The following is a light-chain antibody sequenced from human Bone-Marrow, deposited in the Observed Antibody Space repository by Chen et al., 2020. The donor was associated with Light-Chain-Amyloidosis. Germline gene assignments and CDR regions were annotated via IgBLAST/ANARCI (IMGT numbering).Light chain of an antibody. CDR2: RDT. Sequence: SYELTQPPSVSVSPGQTARITCTGDDLPTKYAYWYQHKPGQAPVLVIHRDTEMPSGFSERFSCSSSGTTATLTISGVQAEDEADYHCQSADSSGTYEVRFGGGTKLTVL. CDR3: QSADSSGTYEVR. CDR1: DLPTKY. V-gene: IGLV3-25*03. J-gene: IGLJ2*01.